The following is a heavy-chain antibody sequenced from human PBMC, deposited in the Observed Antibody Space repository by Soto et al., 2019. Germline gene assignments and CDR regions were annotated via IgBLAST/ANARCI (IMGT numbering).Heavy chain of an antibody. CDR1: GFTFSSYW. J-gene: IGHJ4*02. D-gene: IGHD3-22*01. CDR2: IKQDGSEK. CDR3: ARARDPYSYDSSGYYYFDY. V-gene: IGHV3-7*01. Sequence: GGSLRLACAASGFTFSSYWMSWVRQAPGKGLEWVANIKQDGSEKYYVDSVKGRFTISRDNAKNSLYLQMNSLRAEDTAVYYCARARDPYSYDSSGYYYFDYWGQGTLVTVSS.